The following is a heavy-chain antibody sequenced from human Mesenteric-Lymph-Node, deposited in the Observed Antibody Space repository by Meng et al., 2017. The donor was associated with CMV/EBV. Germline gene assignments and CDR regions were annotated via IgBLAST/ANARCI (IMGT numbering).Heavy chain of an antibody. D-gene: IGHD1-26*01. CDR2: IYSDTST. J-gene: IGHJ4*02. CDR3: ARALGGNYYGKFDY. CDR1: GFSVSSHF. V-gene: IGHV3-53*01. Sequence: GESLKISCAASGFSVSSHFMSWVRQAPGKELEWVSVIYSDTSTYYADSVKGRFTISRDNSENTLYLQMNSLRAEDTAVYYCARALGGNYYGKFDYWGQGTLVTVSS.